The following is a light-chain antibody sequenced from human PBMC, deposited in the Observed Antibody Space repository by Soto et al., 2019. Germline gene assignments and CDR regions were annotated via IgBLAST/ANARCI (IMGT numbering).Light chain of an antibody. CDR1: QSVSSY. V-gene: IGKV3-20*01. CDR2: DKS. CDR3: QQYGSSPLT. Sequence: EIVLTQSPGTLSLSVGERVTLSCRASQSVSSYLAWYQQTPGQAPRLLIYDKSNRATGTPDRFSGSGSGTDFTLTISRLEPEDFTVYYCQQYGSSPLTFGGGTTVEIK. J-gene: IGKJ4*01.